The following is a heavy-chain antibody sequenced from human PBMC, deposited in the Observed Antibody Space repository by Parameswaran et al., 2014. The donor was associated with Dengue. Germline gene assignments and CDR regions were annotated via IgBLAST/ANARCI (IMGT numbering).Heavy chain of an antibody. CDR3: ARLAGDCNRDICYGSFDF. V-gene: IGHV5-51*01. Sequence: VRQMPGKGLEWMGIIYPGDSDTRYSPSFQGQVTISADKSINTVYLHWSSLEASDTAMFYCARLAGDCNRDICYGSFDFWGQGTLVTVSS. D-gene: IGHD2/OR15-2a*01. J-gene: IGHJ4*02. CDR2: IYPGDSDT.